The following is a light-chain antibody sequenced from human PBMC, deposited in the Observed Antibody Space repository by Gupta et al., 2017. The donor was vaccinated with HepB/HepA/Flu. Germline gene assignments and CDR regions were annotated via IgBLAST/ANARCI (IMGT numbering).Light chain of an antibody. V-gene: IGKV1-5*03. CDR2: KAS. Sequence: DIQMTQSPSTLSASVGDRVTITCRASQSISSWLAWYQQKPGKAPKLLIYKASSLESGVPSRFSGSGSGTEFTLTISSLQPDDFATYYCLQDTSPMYTFGEGTKMEIK. CDR1: QSISSW. CDR3: LQDTSPMYT. J-gene: IGKJ2*01.